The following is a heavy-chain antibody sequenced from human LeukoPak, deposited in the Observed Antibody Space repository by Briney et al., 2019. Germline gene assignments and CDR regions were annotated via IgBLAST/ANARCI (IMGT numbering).Heavy chain of an antibody. D-gene: IGHD5-24*01. CDR3: ARDRDGYKPFDY. CDR1: GYTFTSYY. J-gene: IGHJ4*02. CDR2: INPSGGSA. Sequence: ASVTVSCKASGYTFTSYYMHWVRQAPGQGLEWMGIINPSGGSASYAQKFQGRVTMTRDTSTSTVYMELSSLRSEDTAVYYCARDRDGYKPFDYWGQGTLVTVSS. V-gene: IGHV1-46*01.